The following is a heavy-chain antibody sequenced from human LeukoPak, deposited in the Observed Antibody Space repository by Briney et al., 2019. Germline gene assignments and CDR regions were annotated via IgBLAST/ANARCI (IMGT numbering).Heavy chain of an antibody. V-gene: IGHV3-23*01. J-gene: IGHJ4*02. CDR2: IGSNGVDT. D-gene: IGHD1-1*01. Sequence: GGSLRLSCTAAGFTFSTYAMGWARQAPGKGPEWVSGIGSNGVDTYYADSAKGRFTISRDNSKNTVYLQMNSLRAEDTALYYCVRAYTTSGTYSEPWGQGTLVTVSS. CDR1: GFTFSTYA. CDR3: VRAYTTSGTYSEP.